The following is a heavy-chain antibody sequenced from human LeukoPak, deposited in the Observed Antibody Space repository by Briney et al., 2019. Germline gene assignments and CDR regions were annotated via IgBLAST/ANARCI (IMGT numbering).Heavy chain of an antibody. CDR3: ATGGGWEPSSGVVTHIDV. CDR1: GFTFSGYW. J-gene: IGHJ6*03. D-gene: IGHD3-3*01. Sequence: PGGSLRLSCAASGFTFSGYWMAWVRQAPGKGLECVANIKQDGSEKYYLDSVKGRFTISRDNAKNSLYLQMSSLRVEDTAVYYCATGGGWEPSSGVVTHIDVWGKGTTVTVSS. CDR2: IKQDGSEK. V-gene: IGHV3-7*01.